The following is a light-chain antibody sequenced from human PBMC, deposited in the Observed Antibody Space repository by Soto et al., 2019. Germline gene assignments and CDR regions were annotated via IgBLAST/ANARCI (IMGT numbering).Light chain of an antibody. Sequence: QSALTQPPSASGSPGQSVTISCTGTSSDVGGYNYVSWYQQHPGKAPKLMIYEVSKRPSGVPDRFSGSKSGNTASLTVSGLQAEDEADYYCSSYAGSNNFWVFGGGT. CDR2: EVS. J-gene: IGLJ3*02. CDR3: SSYAGSNNFWV. V-gene: IGLV2-8*01. CDR1: SSDVGGYNY.